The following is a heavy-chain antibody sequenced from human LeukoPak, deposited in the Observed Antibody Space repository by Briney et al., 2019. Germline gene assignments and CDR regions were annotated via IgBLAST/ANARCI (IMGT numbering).Heavy chain of an antibody. CDR1: GFTFSSYG. J-gene: IGHJ4*02. D-gene: IGHD3-22*01. Sequence: GGSLRLSCAASGFTFSSYGMHWVRQAPGKGLEWVAFIRYDGSNKYYADSVKGRFTISRDNSKNTLYLQMNSLRAEDTAVYYCAKDRTLGLLRSFDYWGQGTLVTVSS. CDR3: AKDRTLGLLRSFDY. V-gene: IGHV3-30*02. CDR2: IRYDGSNK.